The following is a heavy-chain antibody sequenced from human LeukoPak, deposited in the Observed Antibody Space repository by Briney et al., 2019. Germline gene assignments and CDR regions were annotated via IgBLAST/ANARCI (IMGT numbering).Heavy chain of an antibody. J-gene: IGHJ4*02. Sequence: ASVKVSCKASGYTFTGYYMHWVRQAPGQGLEWMGWINPNSGGTNYAQKFQGRVTITRDTSISTAYMELSRLRSDDTAVYYCATVFIAAPAGFDYWGQGTLVTVSS. CDR2: INPNSGGT. D-gene: IGHD6-6*01. V-gene: IGHV1-2*02. CDR1: GYTFTGYY. CDR3: ATVFIAAPAGFDY.